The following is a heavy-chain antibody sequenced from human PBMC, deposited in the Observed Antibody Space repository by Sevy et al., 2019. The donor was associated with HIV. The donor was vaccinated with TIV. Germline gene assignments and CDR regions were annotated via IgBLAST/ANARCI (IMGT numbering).Heavy chain of an antibody. Sequence: QLGGSLRLSCAASGFNFASYWMHWVRQSPGKGLVWVSRINSDGTTTKYADSVRGRFTMSRDNAKSTLFLQINSLRPEDTAVYYCARGGILYFGAIDNWGQGTLVTVSS. CDR3: ARGGILYFGAIDN. J-gene: IGHJ4*02. V-gene: IGHV3-74*01. CDR1: GFNFASYW. D-gene: IGHD3-10*01. CDR2: INSDGTTT.